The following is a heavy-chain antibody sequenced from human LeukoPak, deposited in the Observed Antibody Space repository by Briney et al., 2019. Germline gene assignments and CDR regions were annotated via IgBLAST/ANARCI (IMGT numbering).Heavy chain of an antibody. D-gene: IGHD5-24*01. CDR2: IYYSGRT. V-gene: IGHV4-31*03. CDR3: ARGGLQDAFDI. CDR1: GGSISSGDYY. Sequence: SQTLSLTCTVSGGSISSGDYYWGWIRQLPGKGLEWIGYIYYSGRTYYNPSLKSRLIISIDTSKNQFSLKLSSVTAADTAVYYCARGGLQDAFDIWGQGTMVTVSS. J-gene: IGHJ3*02.